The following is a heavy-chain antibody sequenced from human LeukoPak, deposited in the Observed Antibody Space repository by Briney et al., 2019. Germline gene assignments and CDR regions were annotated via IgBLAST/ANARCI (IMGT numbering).Heavy chain of an antibody. V-gene: IGHV3-23*01. CDR3: AKDHDYYDFWSGYFDY. CDR2: ISGSGGST. Sequence: GGSLRLSCAASGFTFSSYAMSWVRQAPGKGLEWVSAISGSGGSTYYADSVKGRFTISRDNSKNTLYLQMNSLRAEDTAVYYCAKDHDYYDFWSGYFDYWGQGTPVTVSS. D-gene: IGHD3-3*01. CDR1: GFTFSSYA. J-gene: IGHJ4*02.